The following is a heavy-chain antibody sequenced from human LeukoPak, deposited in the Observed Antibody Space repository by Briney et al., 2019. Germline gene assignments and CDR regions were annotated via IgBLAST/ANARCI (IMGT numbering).Heavy chain of an antibody. Sequence: ASVKVSCKARGYTFTGYYMHWVRQAPGQGLESMGWINPNSGGTNYAQKFQGRVTMTRDTSISTAYMELSRLRSDDTAVYYCARDLWSGYTDYWGQGTLVTVSS. CDR3: ARDLWSGYTDY. J-gene: IGHJ4*02. CDR1: GYTFTGYY. D-gene: IGHD3-3*01. V-gene: IGHV1-2*02. CDR2: INPNSGGT.